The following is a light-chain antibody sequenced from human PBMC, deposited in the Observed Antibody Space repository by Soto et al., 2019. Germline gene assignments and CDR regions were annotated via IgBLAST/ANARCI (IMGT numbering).Light chain of an antibody. CDR1: SSDIAVYNY. CDR3: SSYTTSGTKV. CDR2: EVS. Sequence: QSVLTQPASVSGSPGQSITISCTGTSSDIAVYNYVSWYQQHPGKAPKLMLYEVSYRPSGISNRFSGSKSGNTASLTISGLQAEDEADYYCSSYTTSGTKVFGGGTKVTVL. V-gene: IGLV2-14*01. J-gene: IGLJ3*02.